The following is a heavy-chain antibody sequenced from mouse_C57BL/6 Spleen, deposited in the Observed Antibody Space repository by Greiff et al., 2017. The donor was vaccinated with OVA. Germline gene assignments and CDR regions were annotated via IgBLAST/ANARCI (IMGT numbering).Heavy chain of an antibody. Sequence: QVQLQQPGAELVKPGASVKLSCKASGYTFTSYWMQWVKQRPGQGLEWIGEIDPSDSYTNYNQKFKGKATWTVDTTSSTAYMQLSSLTSEDSAVYYCARGTTVEGRYFDVWGTGTTVTVSS. CDR2: IDPSDSYT. CDR3: ARGTTVEGRYFDV. J-gene: IGHJ1*03. V-gene: IGHV1-50*01. CDR1: GYTFTSYW. D-gene: IGHD1-1*01.